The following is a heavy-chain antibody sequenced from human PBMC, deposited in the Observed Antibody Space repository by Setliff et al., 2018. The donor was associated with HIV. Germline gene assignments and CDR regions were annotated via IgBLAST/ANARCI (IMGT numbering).Heavy chain of an antibody. J-gene: IGHJ3*02. V-gene: IGHV4-59*08. CDR3: VRPSRGTDGFDI. Sequence: SETRSLACNVSGVSITSYYSGWIRQSPGRGLEWIGYIYYSGITNYNTSLKTGVTLSVDTSKNLLSLKQRSVTAADTAVYYWVRPSRGTDGFDIWGQGALVTVSS. CDR2: IYYSGIT. D-gene: IGHD1-26*01. CDR1: GVSITSYY.